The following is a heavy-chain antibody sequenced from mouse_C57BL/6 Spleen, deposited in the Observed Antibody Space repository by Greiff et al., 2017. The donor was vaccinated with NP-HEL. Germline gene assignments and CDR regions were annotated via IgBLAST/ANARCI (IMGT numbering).Heavy chain of an antibody. J-gene: IGHJ4*01. Sequence: VQLQQPGAELVRPGTSVKLSCKASGYTFTSYWMHWVKQRPGQGLEWIGVIDPSDSYTNYNQTFKGKATLTVDTSASTAYMQLSSLTSEDSAVYYCARGAAQALSYAMDYWGQGTSVTVSS. CDR2: IDPSDSYT. CDR1: GYTFTSYW. D-gene: IGHD3-2*02. V-gene: IGHV1-59*01. CDR3: ARGAAQALSYAMDY.